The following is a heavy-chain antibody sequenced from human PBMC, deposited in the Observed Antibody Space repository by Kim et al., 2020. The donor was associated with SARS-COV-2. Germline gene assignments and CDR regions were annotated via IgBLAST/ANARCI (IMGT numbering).Heavy chain of an antibody. CDR2: IKQDGSEK. Sequence: GGSLRLSCAASGFTFSSYWMSWVRQAPGKGLEWVANIKQDGSEKYYVDSVKGRFTISRDNAKNSLYLQMNSLRAEDTAVYYCARAPGGSGSYYFDYWGQGTLVTVSS. V-gene: IGHV3-7*01. D-gene: IGHD3-10*01. J-gene: IGHJ4*02. CDR3: ARAPGGSGSYYFDY. CDR1: GFTFSSYW.